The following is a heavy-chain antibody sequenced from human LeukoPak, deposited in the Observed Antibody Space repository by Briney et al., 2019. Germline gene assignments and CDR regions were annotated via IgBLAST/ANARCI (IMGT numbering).Heavy chain of an antibody. D-gene: IGHD2-15*01. V-gene: IGHV4-4*07. CDR2: IYTSGST. Sequence: SETLSLTCTVSGGSISSYYWSWIRQPAGKGLEWIGRIYTSGSTNYNPSLKSRVTMSVDTSKNQFSLKLSSVTAADTAVYYCAREGGCSGGSCSAFDLWGQGTLVIVSS. CDR3: AREGGCSGGSCSAFDL. CDR1: GGSISSYY. J-gene: IGHJ4*02.